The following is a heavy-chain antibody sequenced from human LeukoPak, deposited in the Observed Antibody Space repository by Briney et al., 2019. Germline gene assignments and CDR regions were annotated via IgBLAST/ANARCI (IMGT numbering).Heavy chain of an antibody. D-gene: IGHD1-1*01. Sequence: PETLSLTCTVSTFSISSGYCWIRQPPGKGLEWIGSIFHSGSTYYNPSLKTRVTISLDTSKNQFSLNVSSVTAADTAVYYCARARALNEAFDIWGQGTIVTVSS. CDR3: ARARALNEAFDI. J-gene: IGHJ3*02. CDR2: IFHSGST. CDR1: TFSISSGY. V-gene: IGHV4-38-2*02.